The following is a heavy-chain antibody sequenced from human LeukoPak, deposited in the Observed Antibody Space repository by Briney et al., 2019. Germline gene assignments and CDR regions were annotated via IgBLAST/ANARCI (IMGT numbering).Heavy chain of an antibody. J-gene: IGHJ4*02. CDR2: INEDGSEK. CDR1: GFTFSSYW. D-gene: IGHD3-10*02. V-gene: IGHV3-7*01. Sequence: GGSLRLSCAASGFTFSSYWMSWVRQAPGKGLEWVANINEDGSEKYYVDSAKGRFTISRDNVKNSVYLQMNSLRVEDTAVYYCARDGARHTTLDYWGQGTLVTVSS. CDR3: ARDGARHTTLDY.